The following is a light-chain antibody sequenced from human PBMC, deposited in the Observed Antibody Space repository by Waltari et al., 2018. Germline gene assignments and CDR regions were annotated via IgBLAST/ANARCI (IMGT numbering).Light chain of an antibody. V-gene: IGKV3D-15*01. Sequence: EIVMTQSPATLSVSPGERATLSCRASQSVTRYLAWYQQKPGQAPRLLISGTSTRATGIPARFSGSGSGTEFTLTINSLQSEDFAVYFCQQYASWPLTFGGGTKVEIK. CDR3: QQYASWPLT. J-gene: IGKJ4*01. CDR1: QSVTRY. CDR2: GTS.